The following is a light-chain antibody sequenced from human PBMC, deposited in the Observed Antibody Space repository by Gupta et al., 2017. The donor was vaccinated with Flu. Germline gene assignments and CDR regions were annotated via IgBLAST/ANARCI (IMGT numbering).Light chain of an antibody. CDR3: QHHGT. CDR2: KAS. J-gene: IGKJ1*01. CDR1: QSISNS. Sequence: DVQLTQSPSTLSASVGDRVTITCRASQSISNSLAWYQQKPWRAPKILIYKASGLQTGVPSRFSGSGTGTEFTLTISSLQPDDCATYYCQHHGTFGQGTKVES. V-gene: IGKV1-5*03.